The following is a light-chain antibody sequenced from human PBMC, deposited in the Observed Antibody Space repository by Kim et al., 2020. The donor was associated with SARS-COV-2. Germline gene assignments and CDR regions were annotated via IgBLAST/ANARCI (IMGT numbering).Light chain of an antibody. V-gene: IGKV1-5*01. CDR3: QHRQT. J-gene: IGKJ1*01. CDR2: DAS. Sequence: DIQMTQSPSTLPASVGDRVTITCRATQYVTRGLAWYQQKPGRAPKLLIYDASTLDRGVQSRFRGSGSGTEFTLTINSLQPDDFASYYCQHRQTFGQGTKVDIK. CDR1: QYVTRG.